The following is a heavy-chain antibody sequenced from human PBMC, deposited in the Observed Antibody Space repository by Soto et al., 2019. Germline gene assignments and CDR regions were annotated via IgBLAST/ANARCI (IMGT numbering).Heavy chain of an antibody. CDR2: ISYDGSNK. D-gene: IGHD3-3*01. CDR1: GFTFSSYA. CDR3: AKGAFWSRHSGSDD. Sequence: PGGSLRLSCAASGFTFSSYAMHWVRQAPGKGLEWVAVISYDGSNKYYADSVKGRFTISRDNSKNTLYLQMNSLRAEDTAVYYCAKGAFWSRHSGSDDWGQGTLVTVSS. V-gene: IGHV3-30-3*01. J-gene: IGHJ4*02.